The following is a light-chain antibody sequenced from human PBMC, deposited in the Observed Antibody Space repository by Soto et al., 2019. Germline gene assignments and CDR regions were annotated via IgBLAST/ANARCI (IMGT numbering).Light chain of an antibody. J-gene: IGLJ2*01. V-gene: IGLV4-69*01. Sequence: QPVLTQSPSASASLGASVKLTCTLSSGHSSYAIAWHQQQPEKGPRYLMKLNSDGSHSKGDGIPDRFSGSSSGAERYLTISSLQSEDEAYYYCQTAGVFGGGTKLTVL. CDR2: LNSDGSH. CDR1: SGHSSYA. CDR3: QTAGV.